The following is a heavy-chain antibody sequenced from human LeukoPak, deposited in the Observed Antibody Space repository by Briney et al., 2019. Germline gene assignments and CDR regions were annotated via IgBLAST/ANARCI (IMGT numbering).Heavy chain of an antibody. CDR2: FSYDGSNK. CDR1: GFTFSSYD. J-gene: IGHJ4*02. V-gene: IGHV3-30*18. D-gene: IGHD5-18*01. Sequence: TGGSLGLSCAASGFTFSSYDMHGVRQAPGKGLEGVEGFSYDGSNKYYTDPVKGRFTISRDNSKNTLYLQMNSLRAEDTALYYCAKEAYSYGYFDSWGLGTLVTVSS. CDR3: AKEAYSYGYFDS.